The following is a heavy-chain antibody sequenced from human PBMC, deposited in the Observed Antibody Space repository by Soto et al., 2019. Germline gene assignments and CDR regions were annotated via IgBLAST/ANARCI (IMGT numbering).Heavy chain of an antibody. Sequence: GGSLRLSCAASGFTFGSYAMSWVRQAPGKGLEWVSAISGSGGSTYYADSVKGRFTISRDNSKNTLYLQMNSLRAEDTAVYYCAKDPLTVTTWSWFDYWGQGTLVTVSS. V-gene: IGHV3-23*01. D-gene: IGHD4-4*01. CDR1: GFTFGSYA. J-gene: IGHJ4*02. CDR3: AKDPLTVTTWSWFDY. CDR2: ISGSGGST.